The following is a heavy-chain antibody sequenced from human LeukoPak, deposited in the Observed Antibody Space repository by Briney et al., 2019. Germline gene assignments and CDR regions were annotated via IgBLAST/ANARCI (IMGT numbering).Heavy chain of an antibody. D-gene: IGHD4-23*01. V-gene: IGHV3-21*01. CDR3: ARETLNGGFPPPFDI. Sequence: GGSLRLSCAASGFTFSTYNMNWVRQAPGRGLEWVSSISRSSNYIYYADSMKGRFTISRDNAKNSLSLQMSSLRAEDTAVYYCARETLNGGFPPPFDIWGQGTMITVS. CDR1: GFTFSTYN. CDR2: ISRSSNYI. J-gene: IGHJ3*02.